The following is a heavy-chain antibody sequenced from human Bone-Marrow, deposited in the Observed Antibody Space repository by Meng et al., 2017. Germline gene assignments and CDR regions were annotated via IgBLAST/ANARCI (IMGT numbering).Heavy chain of an antibody. CDR2: INHSGGT. Sequence: QVQLQQWGGGRWKPAETLSLTCAVYGGTFSDYYWSWIRQPPGKGLEWIGEINHSGGTKYTPSLESRVTISIDTSKNQFSLKLSSVTAADTAIYYCARQGDTAMATFDYWGQGTLVTVSS. J-gene: IGHJ4*02. V-gene: IGHV4-34*01. CDR3: ARQGDTAMATFDY. CDR1: GGTFSDYY. D-gene: IGHD5-18*01.